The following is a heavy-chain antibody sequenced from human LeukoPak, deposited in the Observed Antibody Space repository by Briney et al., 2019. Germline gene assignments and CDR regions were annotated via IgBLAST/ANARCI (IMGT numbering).Heavy chain of an antibody. J-gene: IGHJ6*03. Sequence: SETLSLTCTVSGGSISSSSYYWGWIRQPPGKGLEWIGSIYYSGSTYYNPSLKSRVTISVDTSKNQFSLKLSSVTAADTAVYYCARTWGYYYYYMDVWGKGTTVTVSS. D-gene: IGHD3-16*01. V-gene: IGHV4-39*07. CDR1: GGSISSSSYY. CDR2: IYYSGST. CDR3: ARTWGYYYYYMDV.